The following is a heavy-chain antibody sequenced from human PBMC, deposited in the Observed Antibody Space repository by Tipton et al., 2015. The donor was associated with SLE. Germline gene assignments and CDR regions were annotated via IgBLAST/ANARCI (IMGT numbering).Heavy chain of an antibody. J-gene: IGHJ4*02. D-gene: IGHD3-10*01. Sequence: GSLRLSCAASGFTFSSYAMSWVRQAPGKGLEWVSTISGSGGSTYYADSVKGRFTISRDNSKNTLYLQMNSLRAEDAAVYYCAKRKKELLQPFDYWGQGTLVTVSS. CDR3: AKRKKELLQPFDY. V-gene: IGHV3-23*01. CDR1: GFTFSSYA. CDR2: ISGSGGST.